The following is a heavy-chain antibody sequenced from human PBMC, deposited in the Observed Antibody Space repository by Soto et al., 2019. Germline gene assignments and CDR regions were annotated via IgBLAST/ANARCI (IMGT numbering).Heavy chain of an antibody. V-gene: IGHV1-2*02. J-gene: IGHJ4*02. Sequence: ASVKVSCQASGYTFTGYYMHWVRQAPGQGLEWMGWINPNSGGTNYAQKFQGMVTMTRDTSISTAYMELSRLRSDDTAVYYCARGDYYDSSGYPRDYWGQGTRVTVSA. CDR2: INPNSGGT. CDR1: GYTFTGYY. CDR3: ARGDYYDSSGYPRDY. D-gene: IGHD3-22*01.